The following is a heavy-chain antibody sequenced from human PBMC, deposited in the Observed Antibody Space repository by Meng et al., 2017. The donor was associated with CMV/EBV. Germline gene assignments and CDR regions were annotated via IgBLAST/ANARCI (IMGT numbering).Heavy chain of an antibody. D-gene: IGHD6-13*01. CDR2: ISAYNGNT. CDR1: GYTFTSYG. J-gene: IGHJ5*02. V-gene: IGHV1-18*01. Sequence: ASVTVSCKASGYTFTSYGISWVRQAPGQGLEWMGCISAYNGNTNYAQKLQGRVTMTTDTSTSTAYMALRSLRYDDTAVYYCARDKGWGQQLVNWRYNWFDPWGQGTLVTVSS. CDR3: ARDKGWGQQLVNWRYNWFDP.